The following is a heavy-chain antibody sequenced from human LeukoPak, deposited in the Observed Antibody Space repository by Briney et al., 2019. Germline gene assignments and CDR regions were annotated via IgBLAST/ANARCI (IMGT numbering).Heavy chain of an antibody. D-gene: IGHD3-22*01. J-gene: IGHJ4*02. CDR2: ISGSGGST. V-gene: IGHV3-23*01. CDR3: AKASHYYDSSGYFTYGY. CDR1: GFTFSSYA. Sequence: GGSLRLSCAASGFTFSSYAMSWVRQAPGKGLEWVSAISGSGGSTYYADSVKGRFTISRDNSKNTLYLQMNSLRAEDTAVYYCAKASHYYDSSGYFTYGYWGQGTLVTVSS.